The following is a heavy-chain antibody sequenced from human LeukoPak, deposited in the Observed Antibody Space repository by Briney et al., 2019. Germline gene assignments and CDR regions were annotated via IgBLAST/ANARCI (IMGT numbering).Heavy chain of an antibody. D-gene: IGHD3-3*01. CDR1: GFTFSSYA. CDR3: AKAKYYDFWSGYYPDY. Sequence: GGSLRLSCAASGFTFSSYAMSWVRQAPGKGLEWVPAISGSGGSTYYADSVKGRFTISRDNSKNTLYLQMNSLRAEDTAVYYCAKAKYYDFWSGYYPDYWGQGTLVTVSS. V-gene: IGHV3-23*01. J-gene: IGHJ4*02. CDR2: ISGSGGST.